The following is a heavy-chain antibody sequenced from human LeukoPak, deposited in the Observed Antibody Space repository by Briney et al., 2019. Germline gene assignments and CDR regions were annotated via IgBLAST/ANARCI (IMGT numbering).Heavy chain of an antibody. CDR1: GFTFSSYS. Sequence: PGGSLRLSCAASGFTFSSYSMNWVRQAPGKGLEWVSSISSSSSYIYYADSVKGRFTISRDNAKNSLYLQMNSLRAEDTAVYYCARDRGPRSYPAFDIWGQGTMVTVSS. J-gene: IGHJ3*02. CDR3: ARDRGPRSYPAFDI. D-gene: IGHD3-16*02. V-gene: IGHV3-21*01. CDR2: ISSSSSYI.